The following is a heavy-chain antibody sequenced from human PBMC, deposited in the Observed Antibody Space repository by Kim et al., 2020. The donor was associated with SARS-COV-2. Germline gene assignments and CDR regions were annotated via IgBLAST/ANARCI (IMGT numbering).Heavy chain of an antibody. Sequence: PSLKSRVTISVDTSKNQFSLKLSSVTAADTAVYYCARWGTTGTTGDYFDYWGQGTLVTVSS. J-gene: IGHJ4*02. D-gene: IGHD1-1*01. V-gene: IGHV4-30-2*04. CDR3: ARWGTTGTTGDYFDY.